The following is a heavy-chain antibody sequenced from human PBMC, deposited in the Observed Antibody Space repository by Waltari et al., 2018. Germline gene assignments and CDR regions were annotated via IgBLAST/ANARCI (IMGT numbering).Heavy chain of an antibody. Sequence: QLQLQESGPGLVKPSETLSLTCTVSGVSISSSSYYWGWIRQPPGKGLEYIGSVYYMGSTYYNPTLKSRGTRAVDTSKNQFSLKLSSVTAADTAVYYCAIAHFTAMVQLDYRGQGTLVTVSS. CDR2: VYYMGST. CDR1: GVSISSSSYY. CDR3: AIAHFTAMVQLDY. V-gene: IGHV4-39*01. D-gene: IGHD5-18*01. J-gene: IGHJ4*02.